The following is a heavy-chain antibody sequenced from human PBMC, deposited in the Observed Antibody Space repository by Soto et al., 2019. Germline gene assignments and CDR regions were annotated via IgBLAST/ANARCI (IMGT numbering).Heavy chain of an antibody. CDR2: ISSSSSTI. D-gene: IGHD6-19*01. CDR1: GFTFSSYS. V-gene: IGHV3-48*02. CDR3: ARRQAVAGLNCFDP. J-gene: IGHJ5*02. Sequence: LRLSCAASGFTFSSYSMNWVRQAPGKGLEWVSYISSSSSTIYYADSVKGRFTISRDNAKNSLYLQMNSLRDEDTAVYYCARRQAVAGLNCFDPWRQGTLVTVSS.